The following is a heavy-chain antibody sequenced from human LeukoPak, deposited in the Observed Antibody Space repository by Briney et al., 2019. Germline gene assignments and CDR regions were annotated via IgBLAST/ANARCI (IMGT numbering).Heavy chain of an antibody. Sequence: GGSLRLSCAASGFTFSSYGMHWVRQAPGKGLVWVAFISFDGIDKYYADSVKGRFTISRDNSKNTLYMQMNSLRAGDTAVYYCTARGVWGQGTLVTVSS. CDR3: TARGV. CDR2: ISFDGIDK. V-gene: IGHV3-30*03. D-gene: IGHD5-18*01. CDR1: GFTFSSYG. J-gene: IGHJ4*02.